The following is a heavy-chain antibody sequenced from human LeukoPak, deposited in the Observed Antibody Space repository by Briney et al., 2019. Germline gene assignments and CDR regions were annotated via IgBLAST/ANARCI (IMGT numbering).Heavy chain of an antibody. CDR1: GGTFSTYA. CDR2: IIHIFGTA. Sequence: SVKDTSKESGGTFSTYAISWVRQATGRGLEWRGGIIHIFGTANYAQKFQSRVTIPADESTSTAYMELSSLRSEDTAVYYCARDGASSGSSPYDAFDIWGQGTMVTVSS. V-gene: IGHV1-69*13. D-gene: IGHD1-26*01. CDR3: ARDGASSGSSPYDAFDI. J-gene: IGHJ3*02.